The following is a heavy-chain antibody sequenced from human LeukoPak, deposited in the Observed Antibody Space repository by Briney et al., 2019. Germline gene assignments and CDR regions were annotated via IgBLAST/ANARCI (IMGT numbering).Heavy chain of an antibody. Sequence: ASVKVSCTASGYTFTSYAMHWVRQAPGQRLECMGWINTGNGNTKYSQKFQGRVTITRDTSASTAYMDLSSLRSEDTAVYYCARNTETAIPLPYYFDYWGQGTLVTVSS. V-gene: IGHV1-3*04. D-gene: IGHD2-21*02. CDR2: INTGNGNT. CDR1: GYTFTSYA. J-gene: IGHJ4*02. CDR3: ARNTETAIPLPYYFDY.